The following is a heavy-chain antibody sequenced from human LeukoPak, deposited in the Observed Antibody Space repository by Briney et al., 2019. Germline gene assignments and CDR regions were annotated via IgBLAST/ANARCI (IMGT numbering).Heavy chain of an antibody. J-gene: IGHJ4*02. CDR2: IFSNGDT. CDR3: TRDHMNY. CDR1: EFTVSRNY. V-gene: IGHV3-53*01. Sequence: GGSLRLSCTASEFTVSRNYMLWVRQAPGKGLEWVSLIFSNGDTHYSDSVKGRFTISRDTSKNTVSLQMNSLRVEDTAMYYCTRDHMNYWGQGTLVTVSS.